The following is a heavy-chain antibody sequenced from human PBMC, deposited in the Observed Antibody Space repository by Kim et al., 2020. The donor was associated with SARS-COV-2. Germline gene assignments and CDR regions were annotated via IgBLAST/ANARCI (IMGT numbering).Heavy chain of an antibody. D-gene: IGHD5-12*01. CDR1: GGTFSSYA. CDR2: IIPIFGTA. CDR3: AREEWLRSVSGDYVPYYFDY. Sequence: SVKVSCKASGGTFSSYAISWVRQAPGQGLEWMGGIIPIFGTANYAQKFQGRVTITADESTSTAYMEPSSLRSEDTAVYYCAREEWLRSVSGDYVPYYFDYWGQGTLVTVSS. V-gene: IGHV1-69*13. J-gene: IGHJ4*02.